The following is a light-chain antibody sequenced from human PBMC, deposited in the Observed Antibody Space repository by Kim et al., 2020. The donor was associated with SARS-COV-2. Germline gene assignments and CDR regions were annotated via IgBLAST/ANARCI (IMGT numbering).Light chain of an antibody. Sequence: QSALTQPPSASGSPGQSVTISCTGTSNDVGGYNYVSWYQQYPGKVPKLMIYEVDKRPSGVPDRFSGSKSGNTASLTVSGLQAEDEADYYCSSYVGNNNLVFGGGTQLTVL. CDR1: SNDVGGYNY. J-gene: IGLJ3*02. CDR3: SSYVGNNNLV. CDR2: EVD. V-gene: IGLV2-8*01.